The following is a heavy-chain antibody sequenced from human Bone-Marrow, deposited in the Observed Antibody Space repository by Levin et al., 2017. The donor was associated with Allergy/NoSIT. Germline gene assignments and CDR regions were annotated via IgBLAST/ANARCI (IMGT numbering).Heavy chain of an antibody. D-gene: IGHD4-17*01. V-gene: IGHV3-9*01. J-gene: IGHJ6*02. CDR3: AKDATVSRDYYYYGMDV. Sequence: SLKISCAASGFTFDDYAMHWVRQAPGKGLEWVSGISWNSGSIGYADSVKGRFTISRDNAKNSLYLQMNSLRAEDTALYYCAKDATVSRDYYYYGMDVWGQGTTVTVSS. CDR1: GFTFDDYA. CDR2: ISWNSGSI.